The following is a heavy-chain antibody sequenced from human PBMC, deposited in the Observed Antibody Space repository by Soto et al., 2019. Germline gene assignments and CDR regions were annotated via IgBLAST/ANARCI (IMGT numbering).Heavy chain of an antibody. Sequence: SETLSLPCSISGGTIGNYYWSWIGQPPGKGLEWLACIYYTAKTDQNPSLERRVSISLGTSKNQFTLKLRSVNAADTAVYYCVRKHSSAGSFDSWGPGILVTVSS. CDR3: VRKHSSAGSFDS. CDR1: GGTIGNYY. D-gene: IGHD3-22*01. J-gene: IGHJ4*02. V-gene: IGHV4-59*01. CDR2: IYYTAKT.